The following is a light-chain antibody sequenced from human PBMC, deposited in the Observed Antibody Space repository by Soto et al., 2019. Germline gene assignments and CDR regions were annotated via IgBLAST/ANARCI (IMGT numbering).Light chain of an antibody. J-gene: IGKJ1*01. V-gene: IGKV1-5*01. CDR3: RQSHSTRWT. Sequence: EIQMSQSPSTLPASLGERVTLSCRASPDIRSSLAWYPKKPEAANRLINDGATMETAVPPEWISGGAGRDFTLTTSSRQPEDYSTYYYRQSHSTRWTFGQGTRV. CDR1: PDIRSS. CDR2: DGA.